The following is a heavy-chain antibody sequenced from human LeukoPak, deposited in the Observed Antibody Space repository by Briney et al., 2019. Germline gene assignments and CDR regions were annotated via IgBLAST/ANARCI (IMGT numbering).Heavy chain of an antibody. Sequence: GGSLRLSCAASGFTFSSYSMNWVRQAPGKGLEWVAVISYDGSNKYYADSVKGRFTISRDNSKNTLYLQMNSLRVEDTAVYYCARVEKSSEGGYRWFESWGQGTLVTVSS. V-gene: IGHV3-30*03. CDR1: GFTFSSYS. J-gene: IGHJ5*01. CDR2: ISYDGSNK. D-gene: IGHD3-22*01. CDR3: ARVEKSSEGGYRWFES.